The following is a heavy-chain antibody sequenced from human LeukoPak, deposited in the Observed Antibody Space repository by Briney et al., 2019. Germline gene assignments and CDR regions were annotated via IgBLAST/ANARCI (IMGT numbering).Heavy chain of an antibody. CDR1: GFTFSSYS. Sequence: GGSLRLSCAASGFTFSSYSMNWVRQAPGKGLEWVSSISSSSSYIYYAASVKGRFTISRDNSKNTLYLQMNSLRAEDPAVYYCAISGGYWAWAHWGQGTLVTVSS. J-gene: IGHJ4*02. V-gene: IGHV3-21*04. CDR2: ISSSSSYI. D-gene: IGHD1-26*01. CDR3: AISGGYWAWAH.